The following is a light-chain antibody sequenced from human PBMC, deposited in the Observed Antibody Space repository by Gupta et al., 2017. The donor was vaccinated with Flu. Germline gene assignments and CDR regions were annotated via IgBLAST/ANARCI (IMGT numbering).Light chain of an antibody. J-gene: IGLJ1*01. V-gene: IGLV2-14*01. CDR2: EVS. CDR3: CTDWDSGTLV. CDR1: STDIGSDDY. Sequence: LPQPAHFSGSPDRSLTISCTGTSTDIGSDDYVSWYQQHPGKAPNLIIFEVSDRPPGITTGLSGSTSAKTASLTISGRTEAVEDDYYCCTDWDSGTLVFGTGTRVNV.